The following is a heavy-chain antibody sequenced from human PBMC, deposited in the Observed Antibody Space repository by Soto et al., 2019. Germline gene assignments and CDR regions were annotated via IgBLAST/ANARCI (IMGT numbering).Heavy chain of an antibody. V-gene: IGHV3-33*01. CDR3: ARVLTLGYDSSGYYYY. CDR1: GFTFSSYG. D-gene: IGHD3-22*01. Sequence: QVQLVESGGGVVQPGRSLRLSCAASGFTFSSYGMHWVRQAPGKGLEWGAVIWYDGSNKYYADSVKGRFTISRENSKKTQCLQMNSLRAEDTAVYYCARVLTLGYDSSGYYYYWGRRSLVTVS. CDR2: IWYDGSNK. J-gene: IGHJ4*02.